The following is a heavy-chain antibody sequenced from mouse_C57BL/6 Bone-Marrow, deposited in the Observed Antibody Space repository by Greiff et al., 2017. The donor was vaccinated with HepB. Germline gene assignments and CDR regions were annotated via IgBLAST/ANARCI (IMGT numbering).Heavy chain of an antibody. CDR1: GFSLTSYG. V-gene: IGHV2-2*01. CDR3: ARGGYYDGFAY. CDR2: IWSGGST. Sequence: QVQLQQSGPGLVQPSQSLSITCTVSGFSLTSYGVHWVRQSPGKGLEWLGVIWSGGSTDYTAAFISRLSISKDNSKSQVFCKMNSLHADDTAIYYCARGGYYDGFAYWGQGTLVTVSA. D-gene: IGHD1-1*01. J-gene: IGHJ3*01.